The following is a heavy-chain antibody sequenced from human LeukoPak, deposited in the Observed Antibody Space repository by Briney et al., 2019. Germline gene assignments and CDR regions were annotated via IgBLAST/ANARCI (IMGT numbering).Heavy chain of an antibody. Sequence: SETLSLTCTVSGGSISSYYWSWIRQPAGKGLEWIGRIYTSGSTNYNPTLKSRVTMSVDTSKNQFSLKLSSGTAADTAVYYCARCVTLVRGVIKGHYYYYYYMDVWGKGTTVTVSS. CDR1: GGSISSYY. V-gene: IGHV4-4*07. D-gene: IGHD3-10*01. CDR2: IYTSGST. CDR3: ARCVTLVRGVIKGHYYYYYYMDV. J-gene: IGHJ6*03.